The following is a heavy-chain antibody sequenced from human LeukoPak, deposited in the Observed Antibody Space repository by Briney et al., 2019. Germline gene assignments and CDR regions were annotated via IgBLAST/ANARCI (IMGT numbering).Heavy chain of an antibody. Sequence: PSETLSLTCTVSGGSISSSSYYWGWIRQPPGRGLEWIGSIYYSGSTYYNPSLKSRVTISVDTSKNQFSLKLSSVTAADTAVYYCARATMVRGVPFDYWGQGTLVTVSS. CDR1: GGSISSSSYY. J-gene: IGHJ4*02. CDR3: ARATMVRGVPFDY. D-gene: IGHD3-10*01. V-gene: IGHV4-39*01. CDR2: IYYSGST.